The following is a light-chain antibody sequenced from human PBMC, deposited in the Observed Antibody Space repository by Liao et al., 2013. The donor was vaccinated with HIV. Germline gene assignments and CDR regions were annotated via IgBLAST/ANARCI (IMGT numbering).Light chain of an antibody. CDR2: HDG. CDR1: DIGSKS. V-gene: IGLV3-21*01. J-gene: IGLJ2*01. Sequence: SFVVTQSPSVSVAPGKTARITCGGNDIGSKSVHWYQQKPGQAPVVVIDHDGDRPSGIPERISGSNSADTATLTISGTQATDEADYYCQAWDVSIAVFGAGTKLTVL. CDR3: QAWDVSIAV.